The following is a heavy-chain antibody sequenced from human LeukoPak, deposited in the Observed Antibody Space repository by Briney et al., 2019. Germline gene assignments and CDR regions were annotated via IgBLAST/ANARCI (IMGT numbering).Heavy chain of an antibody. CDR3: ARGGRGSAAVVAPRSFDI. J-gene: IGHJ3*02. D-gene: IGHD3-22*01. CDR1: GFTFSSYA. Sequence: QPGGSLRLSCAASGFTFSSYAMSWVRQAPGKGLEWVSVTYTGGNSYYADSVKGRFIISRDISKNTLYLQMNSLRAEDSALYYCARGGRGSAAVVAPRSFDIWGQGTMVTVSS. CDR2: TYTGGNS. V-gene: IGHV3-53*01.